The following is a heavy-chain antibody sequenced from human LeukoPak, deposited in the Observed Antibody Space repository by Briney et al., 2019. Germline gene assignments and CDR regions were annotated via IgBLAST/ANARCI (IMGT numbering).Heavy chain of an antibody. CDR3: ARGYSGSYYAYFDY. D-gene: IGHD1-26*01. CDR1: GFTFSSYS. V-gene: IGHV3-48*04. J-gene: IGHJ4*02. CDR2: ISSSSSTI. Sequence: GGSLRLSCAASGFTFSSYSMSWVRQAPGKGLEWVSYISSSSSTIYYADSVKGRFTISRDNAKNSLYLQMNSLRAEDTAVYYCARGYSGSYYAYFDYWGQGTLVTVSS.